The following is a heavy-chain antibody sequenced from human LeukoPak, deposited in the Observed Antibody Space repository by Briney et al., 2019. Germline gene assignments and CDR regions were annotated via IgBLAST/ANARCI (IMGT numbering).Heavy chain of an antibody. CDR1: GFSFDDYA. CDR2: ISWNSGTM. V-gene: IGHV3-9*01. D-gene: IGHD2-15*01. Sequence: GGSLRLSCAASGFSFDDYAMHWVRQAPGKGLEWFSGISWNSGTMGYADSVKGRFTISRDNAENSLYLQMSSLRAEDTAVYYCARSIGSEYYMDVWGTGTTVTVSS. CDR3: ARSIGSEYYMDV. J-gene: IGHJ6*03.